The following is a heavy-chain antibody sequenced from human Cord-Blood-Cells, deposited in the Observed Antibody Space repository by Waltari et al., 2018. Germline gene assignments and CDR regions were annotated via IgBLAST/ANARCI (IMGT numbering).Heavy chain of an antibody. CDR1: GGSIISYY. V-gene: IGHV4-59*01. CDR3: ARYVVGSSWYYFDY. D-gene: IGHD6-13*01. Sequence: QVQLQESGPGLVKPSETLSLTCTVSGGSIISYYGSWIRQPPGKGLEWIGYIYYSGSTNYNPSLKSRVTISVDTSKNQFSLKLSSVTAADTAVYYCARYVVGSSWYYFDYWGQGTLVTVSS. CDR2: IYYSGST. J-gene: IGHJ4*02.